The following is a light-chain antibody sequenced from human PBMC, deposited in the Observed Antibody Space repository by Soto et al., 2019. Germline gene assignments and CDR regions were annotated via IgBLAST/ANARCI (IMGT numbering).Light chain of an antibody. CDR2: YAS. V-gene: IGKV3-11*01. Sequence: EIVLTQSPATLSLSPGERATLSCRASQSVSSYLAWYQQKPGQAPRLLIYYASNRATGIPARFSGSGSGTDFTLTISSLEPEDFAVYYCQQRSNWPPYTFGQGTKVDIK. J-gene: IGKJ2*01. CDR1: QSVSSY. CDR3: QQRSNWPPYT.